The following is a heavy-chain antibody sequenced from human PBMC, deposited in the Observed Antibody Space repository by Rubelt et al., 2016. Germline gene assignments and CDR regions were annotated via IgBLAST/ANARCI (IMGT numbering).Heavy chain of an antibody. CDR1: GYTFTSYY. D-gene: IGHD4-23*01. CDR3: ATGPPGYGGNPRGYYYYMDV. V-gene: IGHV1-46*01. J-gene: IGHJ6*03. Sequence: KPGASVKVSCKASGYTFTSYYMHWVRQAPGQGLEWMGIINPSGGSTSYAQKFQGRVTMTRDTSTSTVYMELSSLRSEDTAVYYCATGPPGYGGNPRGYYYYMDVWGKGTTVTVSS. CDR2: INPSGGST.